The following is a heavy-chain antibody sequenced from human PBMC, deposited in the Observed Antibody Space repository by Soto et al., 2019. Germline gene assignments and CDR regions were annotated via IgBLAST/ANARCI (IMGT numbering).Heavy chain of an antibody. J-gene: IGHJ4*02. V-gene: IGHV4-59*01. D-gene: IGHD3-16*01. CDR2: IYYSGST. Sequence: QVQLQESGPGLVKPSETLSLTCTVSGGSISTYYWSWIRQPPGKGLEWIGYIYYSGSTNYNPSLKGRVTISVDTSKNQFSLKLSSVTAADTAVYYCARETRGSVDYWGQGTLVTVSS. CDR1: GGSISTYY. CDR3: ARETRGSVDY.